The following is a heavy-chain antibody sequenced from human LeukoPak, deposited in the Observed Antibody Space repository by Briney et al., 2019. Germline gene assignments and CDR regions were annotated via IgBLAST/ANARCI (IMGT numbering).Heavy chain of an antibody. Sequence: GGSLRLSCAASGFTFSSYATSWVRQAPGKGLEWVSAISGSGGSTYYADSVKGRFTISRDNAKNSLYLQMNSLRAEDTAVYYCANSVTFGGALRGDWGQGTLVTVSS. J-gene: IGHJ4*02. CDR3: ANSVTFGGALRGD. CDR2: ISGSGGST. CDR1: GFTFSSYA. D-gene: IGHD3-16*01. V-gene: IGHV3-23*01.